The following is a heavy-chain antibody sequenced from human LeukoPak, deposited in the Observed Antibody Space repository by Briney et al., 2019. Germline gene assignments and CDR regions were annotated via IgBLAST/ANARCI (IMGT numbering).Heavy chain of an antibody. D-gene: IGHD3-22*01. CDR1: GFTFSSYA. CDR2: ISYDGSNK. V-gene: IGHV3-30-3*01. Sequence: PGGSLRLSCAASGFTFSSYAMHWVRQAPGKGLEWVAVISYDGSNKYYAGSVKGRFTISRDNSKNTLYLQMNSLGAEDTAVYYCVRGITYYYDSSGPPRDYWGQGTLVTVSS. J-gene: IGHJ4*02. CDR3: VRGITYYYDSSGPPRDY.